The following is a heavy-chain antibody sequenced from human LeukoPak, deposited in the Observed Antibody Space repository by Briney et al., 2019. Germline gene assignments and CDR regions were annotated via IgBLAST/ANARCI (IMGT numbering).Heavy chain of an antibody. V-gene: IGHV1-46*01. Sequence: ASVKVSCKASGYTFTSYYMHWVRQAPGQGLEWMGIINPSGGSTSYAQKFQGRVTMTRDTSTSTVYMELSSLRSEDTAVYYCARGLPELAYCGADCYPPSDYWGQGTLVTVSS. CDR3: ARGLPELAYCGADCYPPSDY. CDR1: GYTFTSYY. J-gene: IGHJ4*02. CDR2: INPSGGST. D-gene: IGHD2-21*02.